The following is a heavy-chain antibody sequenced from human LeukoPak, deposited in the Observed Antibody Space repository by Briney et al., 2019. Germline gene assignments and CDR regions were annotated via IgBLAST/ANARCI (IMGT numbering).Heavy chain of an antibody. Sequence: PSETLSLTCTVSDGSISSYYWSWIRQPPGKGLEWIGYIYYSGSTNYNPSLKSRVTISVDTSKNQFSLKLSSVTAADTAVYYCARDDGRGSYSLDYWGQGTLVTVSS. CDR2: IYYSGST. CDR1: DGSISSYY. V-gene: IGHV4-59*01. J-gene: IGHJ4*02. D-gene: IGHD1-26*01. CDR3: ARDDGRGSYSLDY.